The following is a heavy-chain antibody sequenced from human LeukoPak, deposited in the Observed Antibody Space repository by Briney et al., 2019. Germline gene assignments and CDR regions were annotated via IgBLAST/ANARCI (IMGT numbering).Heavy chain of an antibody. D-gene: IGHD6-19*01. Sequence: GRSLRLSCAASGFTFDDYAMHWVRQAPGKGLEWVSGISWNSGSIGYADSVKGRFTISRDNAKNSLYLQMNSLRAEDTALYYCAKELPLYSSGWYGGFDYWGQGTLVTVSS. CDR1: GFTFDDYA. CDR2: ISWNSGSI. V-gene: IGHV3-9*01. CDR3: AKELPLYSSGWYGGFDY. J-gene: IGHJ4*02.